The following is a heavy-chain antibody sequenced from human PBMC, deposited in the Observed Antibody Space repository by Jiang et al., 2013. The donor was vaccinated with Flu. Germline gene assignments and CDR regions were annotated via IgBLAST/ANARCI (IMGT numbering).Heavy chain of an antibody. CDR1: GFTSGDYA. J-gene: IGHJ6*02. V-gene: IGHV3-9*02. CDR2: INWNSNNV. Sequence: QLVESGGGLAQPGRSLRLSCAASGFTSGDYAMHWVRQAPGKGLEWVSGINWNSNNVGYADSVKGRFTISRDSAKNALYLQMNSLRAEDTALYYCAKDMARGLNTMFYGMDVWGQGTTVIVSS. D-gene: IGHD3-10*01. CDR3: AKDMARGLNTMFYGMDV.